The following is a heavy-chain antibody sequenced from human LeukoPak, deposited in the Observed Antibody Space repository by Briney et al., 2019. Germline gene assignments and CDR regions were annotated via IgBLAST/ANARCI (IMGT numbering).Heavy chain of an antibody. CDR1: GGSISSYY. D-gene: IGHD5-18*01. Sequence: SETLSLTCTVSGGSISSYYWSWIRQPPGKGLEWIGYIYYSGSTNYNPSLKSRVTISVDTSKNQFSLKLSSVTAADTAVYYCARAVGTAMVPSFDYWGQGTLVTVSS. V-gene: IGHV4-59*01. CDR2: IYYSGST. J-gene: IGHJ4*02. CDR3: ARAVGTAMVPSFDY.